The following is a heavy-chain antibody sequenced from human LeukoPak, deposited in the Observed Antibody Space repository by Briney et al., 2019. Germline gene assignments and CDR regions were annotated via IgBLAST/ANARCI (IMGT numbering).Heavy chain of an antibody. CDR2: ISGSGITT. CDR1: GCSFSSYA. CDR3: AKDHQKISSNNAFDI. Sequence: GGSLRLSCAASGCSFSSYAMSWVRQAPGKGLEWVSAISGSGITTYYADSVKGRFTISRDNSKNTLYLQMNSLRAEDTAVYYCAKDHQKISSNNAFDIWGQGTMVTVSS. V-gene: IGHV3-23*01. J-gene: IGHJ3*02. D-gene: IGHD2/OR15-2a*01.